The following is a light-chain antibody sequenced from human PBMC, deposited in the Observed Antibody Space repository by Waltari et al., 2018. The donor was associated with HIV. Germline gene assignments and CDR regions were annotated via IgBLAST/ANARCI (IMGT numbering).Light chain of an antibody. Sequence: EIVLTQSPATLSLSPGERATLSCRASQSVGTFFAWYQQKPGQAPRLLIFDVSNRATGIPARFSGSGSGTDFTLTISTLEPEDFALYYCQQRTNWPQNTFGGGTKVEIK. CDR1: QSVGTF. J-gene: IGKJ4*01. V-gene: IGKV3-11*01. CDR3: QQRTNWPQNT. CDR2: DVS.